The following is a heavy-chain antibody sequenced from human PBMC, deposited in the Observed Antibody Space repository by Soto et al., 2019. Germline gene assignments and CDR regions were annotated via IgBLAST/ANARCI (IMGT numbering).Heavy chain of an antibody. D-gene: IGHD6-13*01. V-gene: IGHV3-23*01. J-gene: IGHJ5*02. CDR1: GFTFSSYA. Sequence: EVQLLESGGGLVQPGGSLRLSCAASGFTFSSYAMSWVRQAPGKGLEWVSAISGSGGSTYYADSVKGRFTISRDNSKNTLYLQMNSLRAEDTAVYYCAKDHSISWYYVGDGFDPWGQGTLVTVSS. CDR2: ISGSGGST. CDR3: AKDHSISWYYVGDGFDP.